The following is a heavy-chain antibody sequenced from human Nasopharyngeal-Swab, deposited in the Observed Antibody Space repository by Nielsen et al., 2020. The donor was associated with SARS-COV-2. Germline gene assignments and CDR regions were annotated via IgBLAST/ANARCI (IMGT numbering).Heavy chain of an antibody. CDR3: ARDEAGTANSGFDY. CDR2: IWYDGSNK. D-gene: IGHD1-1*01. V-gene: IGHV3-33*01. J-gene: IGHJ4*02. Sequence: GGSLRLSCAASGFTFSTFGMHWVRQAPGKGLEWVAVIWYDGSNKYYADSVKGRFTISRDNSKNTLYLQMNSLRAEDTAIYYCARDEAGTANSGFDYWGQGTLVTSPQ. CDR1: GFTFSTFG.